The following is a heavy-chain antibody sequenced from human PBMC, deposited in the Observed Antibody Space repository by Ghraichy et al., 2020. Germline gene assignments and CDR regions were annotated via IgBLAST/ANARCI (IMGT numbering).Heavy chain of an antibody. V-gene: IGHV4-30-4*01. Sequence: TLNISCTVSGGSISSGNFYWSWIRQPPGKGLEWIGYIYYSGSTYYNPALKSRVTISVDTSKNQFSLKLSSVTAADTAVYYCARGLPVTTPYNWFDPWGQGTLVTVSS. CDR2: IYYSGST. CDR3: ARGLPVTTPYNWFDP. J-gene: IGHJ5*02. D-gene: IGHD4-11*01. CDR1: GGSISSGNFY.